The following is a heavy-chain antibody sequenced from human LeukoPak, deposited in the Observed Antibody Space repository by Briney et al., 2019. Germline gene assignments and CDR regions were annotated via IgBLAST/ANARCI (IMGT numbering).Heavy chain of an antibody. V-gene: IGHV3-7*01. CDR2: IKQDGSEK. CDR3: ARTYGDYARYGYYYYYMDV. CDR1: GFTFSSYW. J-gene: IGHJ6*03. Sequence: GGSLRLSCAASGFTFSSYWMSWVRQAPGKGLEWVANIKQDGSEKYYVDSVKGRFTISRDNAKNSLYLQMNSLRAEDTAVYYCARTYGDYARYGYYYYYMDVWGKGTTVTISS. D-gene: IGHD4-17*01.